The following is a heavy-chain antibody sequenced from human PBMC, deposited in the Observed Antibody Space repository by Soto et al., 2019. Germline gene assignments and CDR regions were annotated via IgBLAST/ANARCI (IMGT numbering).Heavy chain of an antibody. Sequence: SETLSLTCTVSGGSISSYYWSWIRQPPGKGLEWIGYIYYSGSTNYNPSLKSRVTISVDTSKNQFSLKLSSVTAADTAVYYCASGGSGSYYPFYYYYYGMDVWGQGTTVTVSS. J-gene: IGHJ6*02. CDR2: IYYSGST. D-gene: IGHD3-10*01. V-gene: IGHV4-59*08. CDR1: GGSISSYY. CDR3: ASGGSGSYYPFYYYYYGMDV.